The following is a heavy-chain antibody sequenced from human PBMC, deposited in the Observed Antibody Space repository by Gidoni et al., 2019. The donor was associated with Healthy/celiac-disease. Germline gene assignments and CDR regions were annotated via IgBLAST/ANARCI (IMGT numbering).Heavy chain of an antibody. Sequence: EVQLVESVGGLVKTGGSLRLSCAAPGFTFSSPIMHWFRHAPGKGLAWVSSISSSSSYIYYADSVKGRFTISRDNAKNSLYLQMNSLRAEDTAVYDCARDRGVTIFGVELRPFDYWGQGTLVTVSS. CDR3: ARDRGVTIFGVELRPFDY. V-gene: IGHV3-21*01. D-gene: IGHD3-3*01. J-gene: IGHJ4*02. CDR2: ISSSSSYI. CDR1: GFTFSSPI.